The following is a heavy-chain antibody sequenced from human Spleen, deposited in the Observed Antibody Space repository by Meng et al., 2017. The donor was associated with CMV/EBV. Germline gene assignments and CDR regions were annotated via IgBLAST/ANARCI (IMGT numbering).Heavy chain of an antibody. J-gene: IGHJ4*02. Sequence: GSLRLSCSVSGGSVSNYYWSWIRQPPGRGLEWIGYVSYSGSTKHNPSLKSRVTISIDTSKNQLSLNLNSVTAADTAVYYCATGWYPWKPDYWGQGTLVTVSS. CDR3: ATGWYPWKPDY. CDR2: VSYSGST. D-gene: IGHD1-1*01. CDR1: GGSVSNYY. V-gene: IGHV4-59*02.